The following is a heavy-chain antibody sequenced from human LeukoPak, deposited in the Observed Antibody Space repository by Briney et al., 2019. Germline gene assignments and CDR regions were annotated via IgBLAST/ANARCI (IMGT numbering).Heavy chain of an antibody. CDR3: AREKLWGNSTLDY. CDR1: GGSISSGGYY. V-gene: IGHV4-31*03. CDR2: IYYSGST. J-gene: IGHJ4*02. D-gene: IGHD4-23*01. Sequence: PSETLSLTCTVSGGSISSGGYYWSWIRQHPGKGLEWIGYIYYSGSTYYNPSLKSRVTISVDTSKNQFPLKLSSVTAADTAVYYCAREKLWGNSTLDYWGQGTLVTVSS.